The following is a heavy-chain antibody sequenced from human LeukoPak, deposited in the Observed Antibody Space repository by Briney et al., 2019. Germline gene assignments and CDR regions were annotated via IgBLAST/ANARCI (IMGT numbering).Heavy chain of an antibody. V-gene: IGHV4-39*07. CDR2: IYYSGST. CDR3: ARKVGATDY. D-gene: IGHD1-26*01. Sequence: SETLSLTCTVSGVSISSSSYYWGWIRQPPGKGLEWIVSIYYSGSTYYNPSLKSRVTISVDTSKNQFSLKLSSVTAADTAVYYCARKVGATDYWGQGTLVTVSS. J-gene: IGHJ4*02. CDR1: GVSISSSSYY.